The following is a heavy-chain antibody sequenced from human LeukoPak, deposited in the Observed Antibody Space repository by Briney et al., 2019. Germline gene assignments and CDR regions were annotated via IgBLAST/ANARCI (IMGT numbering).Heavy chain of an antibody. CDR2: ISGSGDNT. V-gene: IGHV3-23*01. J-gene: IGHJ4*02. CDR1: GFTFRIFA. D-gene: IGHD4-17*01. Sequence: PGGSLRLSCAASGFTFRIFAMSWVRQAPGKGLEWVSAISGSGDNTYYADSVRGRFTISRDNSKNTLYLQMSSLRAGDTAVYFCAKNDYGDNFDYWGQGTLVTVSS. CDR3: AKNDYGDNFDY.